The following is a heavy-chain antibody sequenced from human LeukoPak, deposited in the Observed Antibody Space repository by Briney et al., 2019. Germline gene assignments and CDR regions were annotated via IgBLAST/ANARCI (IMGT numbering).Heavy chain of an antibody. D-gene: IGHD6-25*01. J-gene: IGHJ4*02. Sequence: TGGSLRLSCAASGFTLSNYWMHWVRHAPGKGLVWVSRLHSDGTSTNYADSVRGRFTISRDNARNTLYLQMNTLRAEDTAVYYCARSGWPYYFDYWGQGTLVTVSS. V-gene: IGHV3-74*01. CDR3: ARSGWPYYFDY. CDR1: GFTLSNYW. CDR2: LHSDGTST.